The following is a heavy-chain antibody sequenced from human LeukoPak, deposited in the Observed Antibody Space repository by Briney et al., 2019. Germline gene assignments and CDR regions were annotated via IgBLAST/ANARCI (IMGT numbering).Heavy chain of an antibody. Sequence: SETLSLTCTVSGGSISSGDYYWSWIRQPPGKGLEWIGYIYYSGSTYYNPSLKGRVTISVDTSKNQFSLKLSSVTAADTAVYYCARVIGDYSYYFDYWGQGTLVTVSS. V-gene: IGHV4-30-4*01. CDR2: IYYSGST. CDR1: GGSISSGDYY. J-gene: IGHJ4*02. CDR3: ARVIGDYSYYFDY. D-gene: IGHD4-17*01.